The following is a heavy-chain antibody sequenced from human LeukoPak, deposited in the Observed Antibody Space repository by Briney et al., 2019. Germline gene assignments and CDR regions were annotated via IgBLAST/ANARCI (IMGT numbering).Heavy chain of an antibody. Sequence: GSLRLSCAASGFTFSSYAMSWVRPAPGKGLEWVSAISGSGGSTYYADSVKGRFTISRDNSKNTLYLQMNSLRAEDTAVYYCAKDRFVGGSSHAFDIWGQGTMVTVSS. CDR1: GFTFSSYA. CDR2: ISGSGGST. J-gene: IGHJ3*02. CDR3: AKDRFVGGSSHAFDI. V-gene: IGHV3-23*01. D-gene: IGHD6-6*01.